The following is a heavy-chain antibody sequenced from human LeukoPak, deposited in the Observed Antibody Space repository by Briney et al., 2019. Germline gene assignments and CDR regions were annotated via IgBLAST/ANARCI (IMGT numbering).Heavy chain of an antibody. CDR2: ISYDGSKK. Sequence: PGGSLRLSCAASGFTFSSYSMNWVRQAPGKGLEWVAVISYDGSKKYDADSVKGRFTISRDNSKNTLYLQMNSLRPDDTALYYCTRVGWELTRAPIDYWGQGALVIVSS. J-gene: IGHJ4*02. CDR1: GFTFSSYS. V-gene: IGHV3-30*03. CDR3: TRVGWELTRAPIDY. D-gene: IGHD1-26*01.